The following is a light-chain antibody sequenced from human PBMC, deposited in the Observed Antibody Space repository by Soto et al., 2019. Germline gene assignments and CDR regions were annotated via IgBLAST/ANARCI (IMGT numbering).Light chain of an antibody. CDR3: QQYGSSPT. Sequence: EIVLTQSPGTLSLSPGEIATLSCRASQSVSSSYLAWYQQKPGQAPRLLIYGASSRATGIPHRFSGSGSGTDFTLIISRLEPDDFAVYYCQQYGSSPTFGPGTKVDIK. CDR2: GAS. J-gene: IGKJ3*01. V-gene: IGKV3-20*01. CDR1: QSVSSSY.